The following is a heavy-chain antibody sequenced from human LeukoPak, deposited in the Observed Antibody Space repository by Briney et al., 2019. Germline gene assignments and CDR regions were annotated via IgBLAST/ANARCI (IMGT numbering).Heavy chain of an antibody. Sequence: GGSLRLSCAVSGFTFSSYEMNWVRQAPGKGLEGVSYISRSGSTIYYADSVKGRSTISRDNAKNSLYLQMNSLRAEDTAVYYCASLYSSSWYRGGYWGQGTLVTVSS. V-gene: IGHV3-48*03. D-gene: IGHD6-13*01. CDR3: ASLYSSSWYRGGY. CDR1: GFTFSSYE. J-gene: IGHJ4*02. CDR2: ISRSGSTI.